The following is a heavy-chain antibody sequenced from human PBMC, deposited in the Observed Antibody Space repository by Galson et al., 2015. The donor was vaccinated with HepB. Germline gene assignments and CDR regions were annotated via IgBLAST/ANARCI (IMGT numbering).Heavy chain of an antibody. D-gene: IGHD4-17*01. Sequence: SLRLSCAASGFTFSTYAMSWVRQAPGKGLEWVSDIRDSGGSTYYADSVKGRFTISRDNSKNTLFLQMNSLRAEDTAIYYCAKGPATATSPSLFAICGQGTLVTVSS. CDR3: AKGPATATSPSLFAI. J-gene: IGHJ4*02. V-gene: IGHV3-23*01. CDR2: IRDSGGST. CDR1: GFTFSTYA.